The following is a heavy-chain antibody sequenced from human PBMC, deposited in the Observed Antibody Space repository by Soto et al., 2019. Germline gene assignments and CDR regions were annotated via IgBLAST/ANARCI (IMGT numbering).Heavy chain of an antibody. J-gene: IGHJ6*02. CDR2: IMPIFRTA. CDR3: ERDKARAKLGGNYYYIKDV. D-gene: IGHD3-3*02. CDR1: GGTFSTSA. Sequence: QVQVVQSGAEVKEPGSSVKVSCKTSGGTFSTSAISWVRQAPGQGLEWMGGIMPIFRTADYAQKFQGRVTVTADESTTTAYLELSSLRSEDTAVYYCERDKARAKLGGNYYYIKDVWGQGTTVTVTS. V-gene: IGHV1-69*12.